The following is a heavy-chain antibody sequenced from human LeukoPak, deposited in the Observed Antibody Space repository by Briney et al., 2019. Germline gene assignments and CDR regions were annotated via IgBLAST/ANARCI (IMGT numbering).Heavy chain of an antibody. CDR2: MNPNSGNT. V-gene: IGHV1-8*01. D-gene: IGHD6-13*01. CDR1: GYTFTSYD. CDR3: AMGIAAAGTFDY. Sequence: ASVKVSCKASGYTFTSYDINWVRQATGQGLEWMGWMNPNSGNTGYAQKFQGRVTMTRNTSISTAYMELSSLRSEDTAVYYCAMGIAAAGTFDYWGQGTLVTVSS. J-gene: IGHJ4*02.